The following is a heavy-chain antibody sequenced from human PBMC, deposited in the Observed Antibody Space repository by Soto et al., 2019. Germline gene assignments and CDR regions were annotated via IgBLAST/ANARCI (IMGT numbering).Heavy chain of an antibody. CDR1: GGTFSSYA. CDR3: ARGETYYYDSSGYYGDFDY. V-gene: IGHV1-69*13. CDR2: IIPIFGTA. D-gene: IGHD3-22*01. J-gene: IGHJ4*02. Sequence: EASVKVSCKASGGTFSSYAISWVRQAPGQGLEWMGGIIPIFGTANYAQKFQGRVTITADESTSTAYMELSSLRSEDTAVYYCARGETYYYDSSGYYGDFDYWGQGTLVTVSS.